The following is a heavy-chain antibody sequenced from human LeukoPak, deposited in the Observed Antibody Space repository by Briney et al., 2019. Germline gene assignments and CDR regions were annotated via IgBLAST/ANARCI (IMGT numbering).Heavy chain of an antibody. CDR2: IWYDGSNK. CDR3: ARSNYYDSSGYYPFFDY. Sequence: GGSLRLSCAASGFTFSSYGMHWVRQAPGKGLEWVAVIWYDGSNKYYADSVKGRFTISRDNSKNTLYLQMNSLRAEDTAVYYCARSNYYDSSGYYPFFDYWGQGTLVTVSS. CDR1: GFTFSSYG. D-gene: IGHD3-22*01. V-gene: IGHV3-33*01. J-gene: IGHJ4*02.